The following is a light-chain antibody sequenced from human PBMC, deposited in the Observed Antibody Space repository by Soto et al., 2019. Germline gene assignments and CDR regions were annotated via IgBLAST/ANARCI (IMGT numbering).Light chain of an antibody. CDR3: QQYDNLIT. V-gene: IGKV1-33*01. Sequence: LQMTQSPSTLSASVGDRVTITCQAGQDISNYLNWYQQKPGKAPKLLMYDASILETGVPSRCSGIRSGTDFTFNISSLQPEDSATYYCQQYDNLITFGQGTRLEIK. CDR2: DAS. CDR1: QDISNY. J-gene: IGKJ5*01.